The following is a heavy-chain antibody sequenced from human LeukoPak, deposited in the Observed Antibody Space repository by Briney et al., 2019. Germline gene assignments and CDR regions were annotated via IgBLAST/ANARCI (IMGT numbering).Heavy chain of an antibody. D-gene: IGHD3-9*01. Sequence: ASVKVSCKASGYTFTGYYMHWVRQAPGQGLEWMGWINPNSGGTNYAQKFQGRVTMTRDTSISTAYMELSRLRSDDTAVYYCAPAMGSLTCYRHWGQGTLVTVSS. CDR1: GYTFTGYY. CDR2: INPNSGGT. CDR3: APAMGSLTCYRH. V-gene: IGHV1-2*02. J-gene: IGHJ4*02.